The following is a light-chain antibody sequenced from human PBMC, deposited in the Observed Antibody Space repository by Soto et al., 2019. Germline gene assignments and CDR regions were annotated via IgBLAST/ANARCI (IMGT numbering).Light chain of an antibody. CDR1: QSISTW. V-gene: IGKV1-5*03. CDR2: KAS. Sequence: DIQMTQSPSTLYSSVGDRVTITCRASQSISTWLAWYQQKPGKAPKLLIYKASSLESGVPSRFSGSGSVTEFTLTISRLQPDYFATYYCQRYSRFTPFSFGPGTKGDIK. CDR3: QRYSRFTPFS. J-gene: IGKJ3*01.